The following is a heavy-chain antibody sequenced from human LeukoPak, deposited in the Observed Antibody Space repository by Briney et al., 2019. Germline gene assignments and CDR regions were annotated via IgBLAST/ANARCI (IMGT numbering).Heavy chain of an antibody. CDR2: VYPGNSDT. CDR1: GYSFADYW. V-gene: IGHV5-51*01. CDR3: ARSATNWFDP. J-gene: IGHJ5*02. Sequence: GESLKISCKGSGYSFADYWSGWVRQMPGKGLEWMGIVYPGNSDTRYNPSFEGQVTISADKSINTAYLQWSSLKASDTAMYYCARSATNWFDPWGQGTLVTVTS.